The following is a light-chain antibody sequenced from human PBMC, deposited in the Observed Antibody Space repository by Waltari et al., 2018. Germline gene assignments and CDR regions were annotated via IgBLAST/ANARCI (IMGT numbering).Light chain of an antibody. CDR1: SSNVGSNY. CDR2: RTD. CDR3: AVWDDSLIGRV. J-gene: IGLJ3*02. V-gene: IGLV1-47*01. Sequence: QSVLSQPPSASGTPGQRVTISCSGTSSNVGSNYVYWYQHLPGTVPKLLIYRTDQRPSGVPDRFSGSKSGTSASLAISGLQSEDESDYYCAVWDDSLIGRVFGGGTKLTVL.